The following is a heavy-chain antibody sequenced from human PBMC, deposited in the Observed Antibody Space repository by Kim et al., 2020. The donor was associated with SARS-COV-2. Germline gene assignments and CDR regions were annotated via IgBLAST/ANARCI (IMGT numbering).Heavy chain of an antibody. J-gene: IGHJ5*02. CDR1: GASISSTIYY. CDR3: ARRPSPGRFDP. CDR2: IHSSGTI. Sequence: SETLSLTCTVSGASISSTIYYWDWIRQPPGKGLEWIGCIHSSGTIYYNPSLRSRVTISVDTSKNHVSLKLTSLTAADTAVFYCARRPSPGRFDPWGQGTLVTVSS. V-gene: IGHV4-39*02.